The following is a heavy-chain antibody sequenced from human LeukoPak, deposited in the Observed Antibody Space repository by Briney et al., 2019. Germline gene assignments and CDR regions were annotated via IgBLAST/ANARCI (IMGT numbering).Heavy chain of an antibody. V-gene: IGHV4-59*08. J-gene: IGHJ6*02. CDR1: GGSISSYY. Sequence: SEALSLTCTVSGGSISSYYWSWIRQPPGKGLEWIGYIYYSGSTNYNPSLKSRVTISVDTSKNQFSLKLSSVTAADTAVYYCARLPHYYYYGMDVWGQGTTVTVSS. CDR2: IYYSGST. CDR3: ARLPHYYYYGMDV.